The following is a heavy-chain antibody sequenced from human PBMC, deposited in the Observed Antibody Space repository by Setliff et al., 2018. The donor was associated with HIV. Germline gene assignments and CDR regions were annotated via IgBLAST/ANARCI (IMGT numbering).Heavy chain of an antibody. V-gene: IGHV3-15*01. CDR1: GFFFKNAW. J-gene: IGHJ4*02. Sequence: PGGSLRLSCAASGFFFKNAWMSWVRQAPGKGLEWIGRIKSEADGGTEESAALLNGRFNISRDDSKNTMFLQMNSLKAEDTDLYYCTTAGHGSLDFDYWGQGTRVTVSS. D-gene: IGHD1-1*01. CDR3: TTAGHGSLDFDY. CDR2: IKSEADGGTE.